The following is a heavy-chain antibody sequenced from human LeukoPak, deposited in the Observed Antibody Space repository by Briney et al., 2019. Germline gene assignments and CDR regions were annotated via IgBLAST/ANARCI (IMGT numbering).Heavy chain of an antibody. J-gene: IGHJ5*02. CDR2: LSAYNGNT. Sequence: ASVKVSFKASGYTFTSYGISWVRQAPGQGLEWMGWLSAYNGNTNYAQKLQGRVTMTTDTSTSTAYMELRSLRSDDTAVYYCARDLGPVTMVRGVTPRNWFDPWGQGTLVTVSS. D-gene: IGHD3-10*01. V-gene: IGHV1-18*01. CDR3: ARDLGPVTMVRGVTPRNWFDP. CDR1: GYTFTSYG.